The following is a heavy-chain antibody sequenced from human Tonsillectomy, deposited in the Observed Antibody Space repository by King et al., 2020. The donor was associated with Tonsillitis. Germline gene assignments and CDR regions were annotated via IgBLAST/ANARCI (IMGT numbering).Heavy chain of an antibody. Sequence: LQLQESGPGLVKPSETLSLTCTVSGGSISSTNYYWGWIRQPPGKGLEWIGSINYSGKTYHNPSLKSRITISVDTSQNQFSLKLSSLTAADTAVYYCARDYYSYGMDVWGQGTTVTVSS. CDR3: ARDYYSYGMDV. CDR2: INYSGKT. J-gene: IGHJ6*02. V-gene: IGHV4-39*07. CDR1: GGSISSTNYY.